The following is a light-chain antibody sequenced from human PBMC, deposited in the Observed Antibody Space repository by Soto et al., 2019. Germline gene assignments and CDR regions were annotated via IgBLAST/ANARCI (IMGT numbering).Light chain of an antibody. CDR1: QSVSSN. J-gene: IGKJ1*01. Sequence: EVVMTQSPATLSASPGERATLSCRASQSVSSNLAWYQQKPGQAPRLLIYGASTRATGIPARFSGSGSGTEFTLTISSLQSEDFAVYYCQQYNNWPPWTFGQGTKVDFK. CDR2: GAS. CDR3: QQYNNWPPWT. V-gene: IGKV3-15*01.